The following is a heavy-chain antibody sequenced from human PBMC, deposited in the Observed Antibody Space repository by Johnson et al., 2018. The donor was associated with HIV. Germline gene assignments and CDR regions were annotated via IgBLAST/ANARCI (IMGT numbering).Heavy chain of an antibody. CDR2: ISSSGGST. CDR3: AKVGHGRCDCNCEVLKNLFYV. J-gene: IGHJ3*01. CDR1: GFTFSDYF. V-gene: IGHV3-11*04. Sequence: QVQLVESGGGLVQPGGSLRLSCAASGFTFSDYFMSWIRQAPGKGLEWLSYISSSGGSTYYADSVKGRFTISRDNSKNTLFLQMDSLKTEDTAVFYCAKVGHGRCDCNCEVLKNLFYVWGRGTMVT. D-gene: IGHD2-21*02.